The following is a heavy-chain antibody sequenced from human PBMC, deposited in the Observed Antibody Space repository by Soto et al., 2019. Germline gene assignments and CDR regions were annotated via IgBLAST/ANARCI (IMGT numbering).Heavy chain of an antibody. D-gene: IGHD5-18*01. V-gene: IGHV1-69*13. CDR3: ARDADTAMVFDY. CDR2: IIPIFGTA. CDR1: GGTFSSYA. Sequence: GASVKVSCKASGGTFSSYAISWVRQAPGQGLEWMGGIIPIFGTANYAQRFQGRVTITADESTSTAYMELSSLRSEDTAVYYCARDADTAMVFDYWGQGTLVTVSS. J-gene: IGHJ4*02.